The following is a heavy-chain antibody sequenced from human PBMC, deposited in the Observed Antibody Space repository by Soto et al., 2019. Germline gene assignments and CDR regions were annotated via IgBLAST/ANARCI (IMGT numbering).Heavy chain of an antibody. CDR1: GFTFSSSE. J-gene: IGHJ3*01. CDR3: ARRASR. V-gene: IGHV3-48*03. Sequence: EVPLVESGGGLVQPGGSLRLSCAVSGFTFSSSEMYWVRQAPGKGLEWISYIHPSGQPIFYADSVKGRFTISRDNANNSQFLQMNCLRAEDTAVYYCARRASRWGQGTMVTVSS. CDR2: IHPSGQPI.